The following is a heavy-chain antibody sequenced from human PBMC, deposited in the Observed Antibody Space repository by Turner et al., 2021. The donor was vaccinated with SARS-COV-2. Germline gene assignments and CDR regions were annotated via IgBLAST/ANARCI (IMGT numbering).Heavy chain of an antibody. CDR1: GFTCNTYA. CDR3: VRDRPRPGDRDALDI. V-gene: IGHV3-23*01. D-gene: IGHD7-27*01. CDR2: VSGLGDTR. J-gene: IGHJ3*02. Sequence: EVQVLASGGGLAQPGGSLRLSCAASGFTCNTYAMSWVRQAPVKGLVWVSVVSGLGDTRFYADSVRGRFTISRDNTKNRVYLQMNSLRPDDTALYYCVRDRPRPGDRDALDIWGQGTMVTVSS.